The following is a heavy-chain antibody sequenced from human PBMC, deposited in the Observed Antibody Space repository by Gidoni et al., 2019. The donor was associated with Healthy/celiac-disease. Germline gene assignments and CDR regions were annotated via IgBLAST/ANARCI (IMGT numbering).Heavy chain of an antibody. CDR1: GFTFSSYG. V-gene: IGHV3-30*03. J-gene: IGHJ4*02. D-gene: IGHD2-15*01. CDR3: ATDLGYCSGGSCYSDY. CDR2: ISYDGSNK. Sequence: QVQLVESGGGVVQPGRSLRLSCPASGFTFSSYGMHWVRQAPGKGLEWVAVISYDGSNKYYADSVKGRFTISRDNSKNTLYLQMNSLRAEDTAVYYCATDLGYCSGGSCYSDYWGQGTLVTVSS.